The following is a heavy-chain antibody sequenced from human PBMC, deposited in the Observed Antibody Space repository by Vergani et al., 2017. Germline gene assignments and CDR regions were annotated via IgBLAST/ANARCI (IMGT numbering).Heavy chain of an antibody. Sequence: QVQLVQSGAEVKKPGSSVKVSCKASGGTFSSYAISWVRQAPGQGLEWMGGIIPIFGTANYAQKLQGRVTMTTDTSTSTAYMELRSLRSDDTAVYYCARGMVTHPMPEAFDIWGQGTMVTVSS. CDR3: ARGMVTHPMPEAFDI. CDR2: IIPIFGTA. CDR1: GGTFSSYA. V-gene: IGHV1-69*06. D-gene: IGHD5-18*01. J-gene: IGHJ3*02.